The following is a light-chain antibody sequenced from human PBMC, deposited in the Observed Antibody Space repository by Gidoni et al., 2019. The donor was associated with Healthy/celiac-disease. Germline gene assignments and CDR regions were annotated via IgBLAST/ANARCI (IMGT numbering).Light chain of an antibody. J-gene: IGKJ2*04. Sequence: RATINCKSSQSVLYSSNNKNYLAWYQQKPGQPPKLLIYWASTRESGVPDRFSGSGSGTDFTLTISSLQAEDVAVYYCQQYYSTPCSFXQXTKLEIK. CDR1: QSVLYSSNNKNY. CDR2: WAS. CDR3: QQYYSTPCS. V-gene: IGKV4-1*01.